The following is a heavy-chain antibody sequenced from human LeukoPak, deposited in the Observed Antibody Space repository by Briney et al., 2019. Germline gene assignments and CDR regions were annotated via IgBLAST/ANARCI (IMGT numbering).Heavy chain of an antibody. CDR2: IYSGGGT. CDR3: ARDSSGPAF. CDR1: GFSVSNSY. Sequence: GGSLRLSCAASGFSVSNSYMSWVRQAPGKGLDWVSVIYSGGGTFHSDSVKGRFTVSGDYSKNTLYLQMNNLRADDTAVYYCARDSSGPAFWGQGTLATVSS. V-gene: IGHV3-53*01. D-gene: IGHD3-22*01. J-gene: IGHJ4*02.